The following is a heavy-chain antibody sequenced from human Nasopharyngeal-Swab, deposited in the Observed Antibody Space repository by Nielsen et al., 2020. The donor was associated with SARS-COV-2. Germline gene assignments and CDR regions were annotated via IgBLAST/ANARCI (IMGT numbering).Heavy chain of an antibody. V-gene: IGHV3-73*01. Sequence: GESLKISCEASGFIFSGSAIHWVRQASGKGLEWVGRIRSKIDSHATAYGASVKGRFTISRDDSKNTAYLQMNSLKTEDTAVYYCARGDSSGGHWYAGGYWGQGTLVTVSS. J-gene: IGHJ4*02. CDR2: IRSKIDSHAT. CDR3: ARGDSSGGHWYAGGY. CDR1: GFIFSGSA. D-gene: IGHD2-21*02.